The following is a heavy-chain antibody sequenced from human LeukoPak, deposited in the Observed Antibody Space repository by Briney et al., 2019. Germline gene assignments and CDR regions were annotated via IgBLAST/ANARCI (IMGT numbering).Heavy chain of an antibody. CDR2: IYRVGTT. Sequence: SETLSLTCTVSGGSISSYYWSWIRQPPGKGLEWIGNIYRVGTTFYNPSLKSRVTISIDKSKNQFSLKLNSVTAADTAVYYCAKSPPGGSSRWFDPWGQGTLVTVSS. J-gene: IGHJ5*02. CDR1: GGSISSYY. CDR3: AKSPPGGSSRWFDP. D-gene: IGHD6-6*01. V-gene: IGHV4-59*12.